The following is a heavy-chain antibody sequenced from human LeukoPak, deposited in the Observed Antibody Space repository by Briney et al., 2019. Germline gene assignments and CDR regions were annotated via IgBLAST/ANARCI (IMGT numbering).Heavy chain of an antibody. V-gene: IGHV4-34*01. CDR3: ARGREEIQLWSFDY. CDR2: INHSGST. D-gene: IGHD5-18*01. CDR1: GGSFSGYY. Sequence: SSETLSLTCAVYGGSFSGYYWSWIRQPPGKGLEWLGEINHSGSTNYNPSLKSRVTISVDTSKNQFSLKLSSVTAADTAVYYCARGREEIQLWSFDYWGQGTLVTVSS. J-gene: IGHJ4*02.